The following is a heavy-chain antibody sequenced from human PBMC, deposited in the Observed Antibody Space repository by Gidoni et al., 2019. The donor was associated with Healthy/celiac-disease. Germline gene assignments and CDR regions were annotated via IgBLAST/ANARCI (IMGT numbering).Heavy chain of an antibody. Sequence: QVQLQQWGAGLLKPSETLSITCAVYGGSFSGSYWSWIRQPPGKGLEWIGEINHSGSTNYNPSLKRLVTISVDTSKNQFSLKLSSVTAADTAVYYCARGRRRMTTVTPGAFDIWGQGTMVTVSS. D-gene: IGHD4-17*01. J-gene: IGHJ3*02. CDR1: GGSFSGSY. CDR2: INHSGST. CDR3: ARGRRRMTTVTPGAFDI. V-gene: IGHV4-34*01.